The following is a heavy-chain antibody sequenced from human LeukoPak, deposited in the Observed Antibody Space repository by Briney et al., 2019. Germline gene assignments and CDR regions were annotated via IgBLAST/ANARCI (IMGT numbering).Heavy chain of an antibody. V-gene: IGHV4-34*01. J-gene: IGHJ5*02. CDR2: INHSGST. CDR3: ARPGAYYYGSGTKGNWFDP. D-gene: IGHD3-10*01. Sequence: PSETLSLTCAVYGGSFSGYYWSWIRQPPGKGLEWIGEINHSGSTNYNPSLKSRVTISVDTSKNQFSLKLSSVTAADTAVYYCARPGAYYYGSGTKGNWFDPWGQGILVTVSS. CDR1: GGSFSGYY.